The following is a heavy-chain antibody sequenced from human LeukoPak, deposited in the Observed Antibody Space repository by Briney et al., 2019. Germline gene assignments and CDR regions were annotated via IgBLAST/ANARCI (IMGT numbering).Heavy chain of an antibody. CDR3: TRPPTITTWRIFDF. CDR1: GYTFTACF. V-gene: IGHV1-2*02. CDR2: INPNSGAT. J-gene: IGHJ4*02. D-gene: IGHD4-11*01. Sequence: ASVKVSCKASGYTFTACFIHWVRQAPGQGREWMGWINPNSGATHYEWNFQGRVTMTRDTSISTAYMELSSLRSDDTAVYYCTRPPTITTWRIFDFWGQGTPVTVSS.